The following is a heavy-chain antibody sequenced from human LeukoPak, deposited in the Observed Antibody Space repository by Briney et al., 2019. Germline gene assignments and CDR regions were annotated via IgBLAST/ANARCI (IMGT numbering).Heavy chain of an antibody. Sequence: SVKVSYKASGGTFSSYAISWVRQAPGQGLEWMGGITPIFGPANYAQRFQGRVTITADESTSTVYMELSSLRSEDTAVYYCATSIVGVVGAWEPGAWGQGTLVTVSS. CDR2: ITPIFGPA. D-gene: IGHD1-26*01. CDR3: ATSIVGVVGAWEPGA. J-gene: IGHJ5*02. CDR1: GGTFSSYA. V-gene: IGHV1-69*13.